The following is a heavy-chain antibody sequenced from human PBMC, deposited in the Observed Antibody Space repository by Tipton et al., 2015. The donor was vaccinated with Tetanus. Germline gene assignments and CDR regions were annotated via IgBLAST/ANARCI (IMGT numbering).Heavy chain of an antibody. D-gene: IGHD3-10*01. CDR2: IYTSGST. CDR1: GGSISSYY. J-gene: IGHJ3*02. CDR3: ASHYGSGSDDAFDI. Sequence: TLSLTCTVSGGSISSYYWSWIRQPAGKGLEWIGRIYTSGSTNYNPSLKSRVTMSVDTSKNQCSLKLSSVTAADTAVYYCASHYGSGSDDAFDIWGQGTMVTVSS. V-gene: IGHV4-4*07.